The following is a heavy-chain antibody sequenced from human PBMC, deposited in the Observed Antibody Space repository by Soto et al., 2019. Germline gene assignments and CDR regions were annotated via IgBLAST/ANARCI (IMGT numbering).Heavy chain of an antibody. CDR1: GFTFSSYG. D-gene: IGHD6-13*01. V-gene: IGHV3-33*01. J-gene: IGHJ6*03. CDR3: ARDRIAAAGTVYYYYYMDV. CDR2: IWYDGSNK. Sequence: GGSLRLSCAASGFTFSSYGMHWVRQAPGKGLEWVAVIWYDGSNKYYADSVKGRFTISRDNSKNTLYLQMNSLRAEDTAVYYCARDRIAAAGTVYYYYYMDVWGKGTTVTVSS.